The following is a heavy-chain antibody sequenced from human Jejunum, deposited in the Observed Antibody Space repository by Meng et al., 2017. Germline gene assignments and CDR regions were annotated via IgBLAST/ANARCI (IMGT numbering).Heavy chain of an antibody. CDR2: ISNRGNT. CDR3: ARDPRTNWASRHLDY. J-gene: IGHJ4*02. D-gene: IGHD7-27*01. V-gene: IGHV4-4*02. CDR1: GGSITSGHW. Sequence: QVQLQQSGPGLVGPSGTLVLTCAVSGGSITSGHWWTWVRQSPGKGLVWIGEISNRGNTNYNPSLKSRVAISLDRSKNEFSLTVDSVTAADAAMYYCARDPRTNWASRHLDYWGQGTLVTVSS.